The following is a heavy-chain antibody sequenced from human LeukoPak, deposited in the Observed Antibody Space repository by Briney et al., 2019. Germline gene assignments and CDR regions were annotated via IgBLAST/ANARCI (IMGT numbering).Heavy chain of an antibody. V-gene: IGHV3-23*01. Sequence: PGGSLRLSCAASGFTFSSYAMSWVRQAPGKGLEWVSGVSGSGGSTYYADSVKGRFTISRDNSKNTLYLQMNTLRAEDTAVYYCAKGGGDYLIYYGMDVWGQATTVTVSS. J-gene: IGHJ6*02. CDR3: AKGGGDYLIYYGMDV. CDR2: VSGSGGST. CDR1: GFTFSSYA. D-gene: IGHD4-17*01.